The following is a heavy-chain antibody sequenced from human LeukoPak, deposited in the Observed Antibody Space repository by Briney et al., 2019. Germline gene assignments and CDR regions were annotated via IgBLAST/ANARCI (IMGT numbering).Heavy chain of an antibody. D-gene: IGHD1-26*01. CDR2: INPSGGST. V-gene: IGHV1-46*01. CDR3: ATLDSGSFLGFDY. J-gene: IGHJ4*02. CDR1: GYTFTSYY. Sequence: ASVKVSCKASGYTFTSYYMHWVRQAPGHGLEWMGIINPSGGSTNYAQKFQGRVTMTRDMSTSTVYMELSSLRSEDTAVYYCATLDSGSFLGFDYWGQGTLVTVSS.